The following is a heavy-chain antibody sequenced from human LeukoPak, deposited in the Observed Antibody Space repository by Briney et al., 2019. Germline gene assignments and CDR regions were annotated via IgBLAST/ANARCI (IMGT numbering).Heavy chain of an antibody. V-gene: IGHV4-34*01. CDR3: ARDIAVAGTPFDY. CDR1: GGSFSGYY. D-gene: IGHD6-19*01. CDR2: INHSGST. Sequence: PSETLSLTCAVYGGSFSGYYWSWIRQPPGKGLEWIGEINHSGSTNYNPFLKSRVTISVDTSKNQFSLKLSSVTAADTAVYYCARDIAVAGTPFDYWGQGTLVTVSS. J-gene: IGHJ4*02.